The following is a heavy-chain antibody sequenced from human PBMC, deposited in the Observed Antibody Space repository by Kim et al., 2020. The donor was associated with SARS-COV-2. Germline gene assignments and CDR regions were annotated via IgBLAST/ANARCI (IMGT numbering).Heavy chain of an antibody. J-gene: IGHJ4*02. D-gene: IGHD3-3*01. V-gene: IGHV3-11*06. CDR3: ARQASITIFGVVISTYFDY. Sequence: KGRYTISRDNAKSSLYLQMNSLGAEDTAVYYCARQASITIFGVVISTYFDYWGQGTLVTVSS.